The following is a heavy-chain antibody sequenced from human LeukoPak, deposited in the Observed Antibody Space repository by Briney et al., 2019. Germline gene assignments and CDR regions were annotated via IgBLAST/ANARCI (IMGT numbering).Heavy chain of an antibody. CDR1: GFTFSSYW. CDR3: ARGYSGNFYNWFDP. D-gene: IGHD1-26*01. J-gene: IGHJ5*02. CDR2: INSGGSRT. Sequence: PGGSLRLSCAASGFTFSSYWMHWVRQAPGKGLVWVSRINSGGSRTTYADSVKGRFTISRDNAKNTLYLQMNSLRAEDTAMYYCARGYSGNFYNWFDPWGQGTLVTVSS. V-gene: IGHV3-74*01.